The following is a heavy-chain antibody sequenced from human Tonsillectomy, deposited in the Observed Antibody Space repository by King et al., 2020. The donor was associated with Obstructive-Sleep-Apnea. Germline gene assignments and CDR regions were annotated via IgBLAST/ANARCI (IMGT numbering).Heavy chain of an antibody. CDR2: IYYSGST. CDR3: ARTPGYSYGYRGHDAFDI. J-gene: IGHJ3*02. CDR1: GGSISSSSYY. D-gene: IGHD5-18*01. Sequence: QLQESGPGLVKPSETLSLTCTVSGGSISSSSYYWGWIRQPPGKGLEWIGSIYYSGSTYYNPSLKSRVTISVDTSKNQFSLKLSSVTAADTAVYYCARTPGYSYGYRGHDAFDIWGQGTMVTVSS. V-gene: IGHV4-39*07.